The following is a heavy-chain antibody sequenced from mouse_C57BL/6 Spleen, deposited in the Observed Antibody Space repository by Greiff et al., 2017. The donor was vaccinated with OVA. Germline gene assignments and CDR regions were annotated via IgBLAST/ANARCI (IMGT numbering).Heavy chain of an antibody. CDR2: IYPGDGDT. CDR1: GYAFSSSW. V-gene: IGHV1-82*01. Sequence: QVQLQQSGPELVKPGASVKISCKASGYAFSSSWMNWVKQRPGKGLEWIGRIYPGDGDTNYNGKFKGKATLTADKSSSTAYMQLSSLSSEDSAVYFCAREPTTVVATEAMDYWGQGTSVTVSS. J-gene: IGHJ4*01. D-gene: IGHD1-1*01. CDR3: AREPTTVVATEAMDY.